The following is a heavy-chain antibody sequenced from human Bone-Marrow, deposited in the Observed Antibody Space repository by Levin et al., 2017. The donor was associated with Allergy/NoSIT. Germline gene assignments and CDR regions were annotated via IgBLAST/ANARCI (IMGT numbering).Heavy chain of an antibody. V-gene: IGHV4-39*02. J-gene: IGHJ3*01. CDR2: TYYTGRT. Sequence: SETLSLTCTVSGGSIGSGTFFWVWIRLAPGKGLEWIGTTYYTGRTNYNASLKSRATMSIDTSKSHFSLNLNSVTAADTAVYYCAKWAAAGPTGKGAFDAWGQGTMVTVSS. CDR3: AKWAAAGPTGKGAFDA. D-gene: IGHD6-13*01. CDR1: GGSIGSGTFF.